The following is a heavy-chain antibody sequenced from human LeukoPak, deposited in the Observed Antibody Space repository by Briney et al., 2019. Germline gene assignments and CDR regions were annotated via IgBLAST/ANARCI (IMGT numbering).Heavy chain of an antibody. D-gene: IGHD5-18*01. Sequence: SETLSLTCTVSGGSISSSSYYWGWIRQPPGKGLEWIGSIYYSGSTYYNPSLKGRVTISVDTSKNQFSLKLSSVTAADTAVYYCARLINGYSYGLYYYYMDVWGKGTTVTVSS. V-gene: IGHV4-39*01. J-gene: IGHJ6*03. CDR1: GGSISSSSYY. CDR3: ARLINGYSYGLYYYYMDV. CDR2: IYYSGST.